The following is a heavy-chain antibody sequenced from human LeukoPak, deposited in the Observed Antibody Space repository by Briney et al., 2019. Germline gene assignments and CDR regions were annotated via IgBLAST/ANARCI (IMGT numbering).Heavy chain of an antibody. CDR3: ARVRHNYDYVWGSYRSSWFDP. CDR1: GGSISSYY. Sequence: SETLSLTCTVSGGSISSYYWSWIRQPAGKGLEWIGRIYTSGSTNYNPSLKSRVTMSVDTSKNQFSLKLSSVTAADTAVYYCARVRHNYDYVWGSYRSSWFDPRGQGTLVTVSS. CDR2: IYTSGST. J-gene: IGHJ5*02. D-gene: IGHD3-16*02. V-gene: IGHV4-4*07.